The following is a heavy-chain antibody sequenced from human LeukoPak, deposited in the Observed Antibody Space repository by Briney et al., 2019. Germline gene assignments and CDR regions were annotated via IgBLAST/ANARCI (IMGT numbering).Heavy chain of an antibody. Sequence: GGSLRLFCAASGVTFSSYAMHWVRQAPGKGLVWVSRVKSDGSSTSYADSVKGRFTISSDNARNTLYLQMNRLRAEDTAVYYCARDGFLGPVTAYLDCWGQGTPVTVSS. CDR3: ARDGFLGPVTAYLDC. CDR1: GVTFSSYA. D-gene: IGHD2-21*02. CDR2: VKSDGSST. J-gene: IGHJ4*02. V-gene: IGHV3-74*01.